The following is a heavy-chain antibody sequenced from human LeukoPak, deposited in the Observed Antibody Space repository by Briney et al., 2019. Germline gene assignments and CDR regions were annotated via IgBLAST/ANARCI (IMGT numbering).Heavy chain of an antibody. CDR2: INPNSGGT. D-gene: IGHD6-19*01. CDR1: GYTFTGYY. Sequence: GASVKVSCKASGYTFTGYYMHWVRQAPGQGLEWMGWINPNSGGTNYAQKFQGRVTMTRDTSISTAYMELSRLRSDDMAVYYCAREGASIAVAGLYYYGMDVWGQGTTVTVSS. J-gene: IGHJ6*02. CDR3: AREGASIAVAGLYYYGMDV. V-gene: IGHV1-2*02.